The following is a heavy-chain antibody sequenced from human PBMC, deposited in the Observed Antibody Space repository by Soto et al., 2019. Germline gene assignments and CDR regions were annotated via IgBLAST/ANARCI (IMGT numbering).Heavy chain of an antibody. CDR1: GFTFSSYA. D-gene: IGHD3-3*01. V-gene: IGHV3-23*01. J-gene: IGHJ4*02. Sequence: GGSLRLSCAASGFTFSSYAMSWVRQAPGKGLEWVSAISGSGGSTYYADSVKGRFTISRDNSKNTLYLQMNSLRAEDTAVYYCAKFSGSGYDFWSGYSRPRSDYWGQGTLVTVSS. CDR2: ISGSGGST. CDR3: AKFSGSGYDFWSGYSRPRSDY.